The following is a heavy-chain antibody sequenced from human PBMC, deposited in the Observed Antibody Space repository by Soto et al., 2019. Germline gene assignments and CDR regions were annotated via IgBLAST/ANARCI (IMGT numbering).Heavy chain of an antibody. D-gene: IGHD6-13*01. Sequence: PSETLSLTCTVSGGSVNSGSYYWSWIRQPPGKGLEWIGHIYYSGSTNYNPSLKSRVTISVDTSKNQFSLKLSSVTAADTAVYYCARGSSSWYNWFDPWGQGTLVTVSS. V-gene: IGHV4-61*01. CDR1: GGSVNSGSYY. J-gene: IGHJ5*02. CDR3: ARGSSSWYNWFDP. CDR2: IYYSGST.